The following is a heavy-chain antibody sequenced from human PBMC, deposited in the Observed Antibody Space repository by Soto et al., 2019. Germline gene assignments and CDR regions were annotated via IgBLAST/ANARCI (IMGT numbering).Heavy chain of an antibody. CDR1: GYTFSNYG. J-gene: IGHJ6*02. CDR2: ISYDGSNT. CDR3: AKALHVGMDV. Sequence: QVRLVESGGGVVQPGRSLRLSCVASGYTFSNYGIHWVRQPPGKGLEWVSVISYDGSNTYYADSAKGRFNISSDNSKNSLDLQMNSLRSEDTAVYYCAKALHVGMDVWGQGTTVTVSS. V-gene: IGHV3-30*18.